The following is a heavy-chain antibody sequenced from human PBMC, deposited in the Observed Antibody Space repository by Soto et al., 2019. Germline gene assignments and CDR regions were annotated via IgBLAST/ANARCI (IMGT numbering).Heavy chain of an antibody. J-gene: IGHJ6*02. V-gene: IGHV4-31*03. CDR2: IYYSGST. D-gene: IGHD2-2*01. CDR1: GGSITSGEYY. CDR3: ARRYCSSSSCYGNYFAMDV. Sequence: QVQLQESGPGLVKPSQTLSLTCTVSGGSITSGEYYWSWIHQHPGKGLEWIGYIYYSGSTYYNPSLRSRVTISVDTSMNQFSLKLSSVTAADTAVYYCARRYCSSSSCYGNYFAMDVWGQGTTVTVSS.